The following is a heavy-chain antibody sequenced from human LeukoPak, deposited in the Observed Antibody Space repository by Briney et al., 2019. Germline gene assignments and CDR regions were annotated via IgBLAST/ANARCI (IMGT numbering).Heavy chain of an antibody. CDR2: INPNSGGT. J-gene: IGHJ4*02. CDR1: GYTFTGYY. V-gene: IGHV1-2*02. CDR3: ARTYYYDSSGYYYDY. Sequence: ASVKVSCKASGYTFTGYYMHWVRQAPGQGLEWMGWINPNSGGTNYAQKFQGRITMTRDTSISTAYMELSRLRSDDTAVYYCARTYYYDSSGYYYDYWGQGTLVTVSS. D-gene: IGHD3-22*01.